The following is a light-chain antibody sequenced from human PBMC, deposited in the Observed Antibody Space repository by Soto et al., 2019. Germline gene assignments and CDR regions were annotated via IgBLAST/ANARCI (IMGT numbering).Light chain of an antibody. CDR3: QKSDSYPYT. CDR1: QSISSW. V-gene: IGKV1-5*03. J-gene: IGKJ2*01. CDR2: KTS. Sequence: DIQMTQSPSTLSASVGDRVTITCRASQSISSWLAWYQQKPGKAPKLLISKTSSLESGDPARFSGSGSGTEFTLTISGLQPDDFSTYFCQKSDSYPYTFGQGTKLAIK.